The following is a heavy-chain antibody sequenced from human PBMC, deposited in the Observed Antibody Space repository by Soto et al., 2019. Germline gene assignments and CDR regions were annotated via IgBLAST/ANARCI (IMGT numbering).Heavy chain of an antibody. CDR3: GKVFVGATGQTDSDY. CDR1: GGSMYRSLYY. J-gene: IGHJ4*02. CDR2: IDYKGVT. V-gene: IGHV4-39*01. D-gene: IGHD1-26*01. Sequence: SETLSLTCTVSGGSMYRSLYYWGWIRHPPGRGLEWIGNIDYKGVTYSNPSLKSRLTISRDTSKNQFSLKLTSVTAADTTLYYCGKVFVGATGQTDSDYWGQGTMLTVSS.